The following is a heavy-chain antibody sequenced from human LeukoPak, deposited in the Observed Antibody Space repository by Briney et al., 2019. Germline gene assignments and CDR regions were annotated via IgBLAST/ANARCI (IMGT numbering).Heavy chain of an antibody. Sequence: SQTLSLTCTVSGGSISSGSYYWSWIRQPARKGLEWIGRIYTSGSTNYNPSLKSRVTISVDTSKNQFSLKLSSVTAADTAVYYCARVGLGPKDYWGQGTLVTVSS. J-gene: IGHJ4*02. CDR1: GGSISSGSYY. V-gene: IGHV4-61*02. CDR2: IYTSGST. CDR3: ARVGLGPKDY.